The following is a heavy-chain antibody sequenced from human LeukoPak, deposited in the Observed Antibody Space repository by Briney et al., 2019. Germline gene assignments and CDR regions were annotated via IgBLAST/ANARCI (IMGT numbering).Heavy chain of an antibody. CDR3: ARDVGYDPLTDSYMDV. CDR2: TTYRGRA. J-gene: IGHJ6*03. Sequence: LSLTCTVSGASISGGDYYWSWFRQSPGKGLEWIGYTTYRGRASYSPSLASRASITVDTSKNQFSLKVRSVTVADAAVYFCARDVGYDPLTDSYMDVWGKGATVIVSS. CDR1: GASISGGDYY. D-gene: IGHD3-9*01. V-gene: IGHV4-30-4*08.